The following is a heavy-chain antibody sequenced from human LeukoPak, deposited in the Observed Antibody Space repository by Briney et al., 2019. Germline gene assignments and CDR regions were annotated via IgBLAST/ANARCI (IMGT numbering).Heavy chain of an antibody. CDR1: GFTFSSYA. CDR2: ISGSGGRT. Sequence: TGGSLRLSCAASGFTFSSYAMSWVRQAPGKGLEWVSAISGSGGRTYYANSVKGRFTISRDNSKNTLYLQMNSLRAEDTAVYYCAKAPSPVLRFLEWLNGIDYWGQGTLVTVSS. V-gene: IGHV3-23*01. J-gene: IGHJ4*02. CDR3: AKAPSPVLRFLEWLNGIDY. D-gene: IGHD3-3*01.